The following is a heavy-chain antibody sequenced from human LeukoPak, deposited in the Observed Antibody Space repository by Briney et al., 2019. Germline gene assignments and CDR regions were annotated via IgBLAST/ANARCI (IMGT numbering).Heavy chain of an antibody. J-gene: IGHJ4*02. CDR3: ARRTSYYYGSSGYPFDY. CDR2: INHSGST. CDR1: GGSFSGYY. D-gene: IGHD3-22*01. V-gene: IGHV4-34*01. Sequence: SETLSLTCAVYGGSFSGYYWSWTRQPPGKGLEWIGEINHSGSTNYNPSLKSRVTISVDTSKNQFSLKLSSVTAADTAVYYCARRTSYYYGSSGYPFDYWGQGTLVTVSS.